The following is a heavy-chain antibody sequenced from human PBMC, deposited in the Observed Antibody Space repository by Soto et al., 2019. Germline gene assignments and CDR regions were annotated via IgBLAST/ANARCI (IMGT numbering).Heavy chain of an antibody. CDR3: AREKGRRSIAAAGTGDAFDI. D-gene: IGHD6-13*01. CDR2: IWYDGSNK. J-gene: IGHJ3*02. V-gene: IGHV3-33*01. Sequence: GGSLRLSCAASGFTFSSYGMHWVRQAPGKGLEWVAVIWYDGSNKYYADSVKGRFTISRDNSKNTLYLQMNSLRAEDTAVYYCAREKGRRSIAAAGTGDAFDIWGQGTMVTVSS. CDR1: GFTFSSYG.